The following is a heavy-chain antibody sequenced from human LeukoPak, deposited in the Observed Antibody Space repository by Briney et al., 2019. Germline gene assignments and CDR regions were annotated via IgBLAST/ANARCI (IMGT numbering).Heavy chain of an antibody. V-gene: IGHV3-23*01. CDR2: ISGSGGST. Sequence: GGSLRPSFAPSGFPFLSYGMTWVRKAQGKGVGWVSAISGSGGSTFYADSVKGRFTISRDNSKNTVYLQMHSLRAEDTAVYYCAKSQGYFDYWGQGTLVTVSS. CDR3: AKSQGYFDY. J-gene: IGHJ4*02. CDR1: GFPFLSYG.